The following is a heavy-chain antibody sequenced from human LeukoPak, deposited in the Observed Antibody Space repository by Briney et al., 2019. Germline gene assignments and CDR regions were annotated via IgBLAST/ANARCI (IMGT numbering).Heavy chain of an antibody. J-gene: IGHJ4*02. CDR3: AKGVAGWSTGNFYY. CDR1: GFTFSSYG. CDR2: ISYDGSNK. V-gene: IGHV3-30*18. D-gene: IGHD5/OR15-5a*01. Sequence: GGSLRLSCAASGFTFSSYGMEWVRQAPGKGLEWVAVISYDGSNKYYADSVKGRFTISRDSSKNTLYLQMNSLRAEDTAVYYCAKGVAGWSTGNFYYWGQGTLVTVSS.